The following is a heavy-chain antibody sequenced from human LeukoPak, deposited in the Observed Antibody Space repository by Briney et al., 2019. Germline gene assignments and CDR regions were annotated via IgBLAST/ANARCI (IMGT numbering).Heavy chain of an antibody. CDR1: GYTFTSYA. CDR3: ASSFGSYYAWWFDS. CDR2: INAGNGNT. J-gene: IGHJ5*01. Sequence: AASVKVSCKSSGYTFTSYAMHWVRQAPGQRLEWMGWINAGNGNTKYSQKFQGRVTITRDTSASTAYMELSSLRSEDTAVYYCASSFGSYYAWWFDSWGQGTLVTVSS. D-gene: IGHD1-26*01. V-gene: IGHV1-3*01.